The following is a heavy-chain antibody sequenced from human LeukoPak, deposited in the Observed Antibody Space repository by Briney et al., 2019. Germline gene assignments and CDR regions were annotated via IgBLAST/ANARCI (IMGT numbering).Heavy chain of an antibody. D-gene: IGHD3-22*01. CDR3: ARLFYYDSSGYYLDY. CDR1: GFAFNTYS. CDR2: IYSGGST. J-gene: IGHJ4*02. V-gene: IGHV3-66*01. Sequence: GGSLRLSCAASGFAFNTYSMNWIRQAPGKGLEWVSVIYSGGSTYYADSVKGRFTISRDNSKNTLYLQMNSLRAEDTAVYYCARLFYYDSSGYYLDYWGQGTLVTVSS.